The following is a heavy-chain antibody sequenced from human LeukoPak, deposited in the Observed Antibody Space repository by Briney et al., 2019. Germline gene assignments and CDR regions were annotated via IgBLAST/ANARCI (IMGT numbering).Heavy chain of an antibody. D-gene: IGHD4-11*01. V-gene: IGHV4-39*07. CDR3: ARDGLYGVNADDSNT. CDR1: GGSISSSSYY. CDR2: IYYSGST. J-gene: IGHJ5*02. Sequence: SETLSLTCTVSGGSISSSSYYWGWIRQPPGKGLEWIGSIYYSGSTYYNPSLKSRVTISVDTSKNQFSLKLSSVTAADTAVYYCARDGLYGVNADDSNTWGQGTLVTVSS.